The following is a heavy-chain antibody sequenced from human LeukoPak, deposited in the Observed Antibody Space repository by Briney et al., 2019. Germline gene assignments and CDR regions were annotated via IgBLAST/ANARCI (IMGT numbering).Heavy chain of an antibody. CDR1: GFTFSSYG. V-gene: IGHV3-33*01. Sequence: PGGSLRLSCAASGFTFSSYGMHWVRQAPGKGLEWMAVIWYDGSNKYYADSVKGRFTISRDNSKNTLYLQMNSLRAEDTAVYYCARASDYDSSGYEAGYWGQGTLVTVSS. D-gene: IGHD3-22*01. CDR3: ARASDYDSSGYEAGY. CDR2: IWYDGSNK. J-gene: IGHJ4*02.